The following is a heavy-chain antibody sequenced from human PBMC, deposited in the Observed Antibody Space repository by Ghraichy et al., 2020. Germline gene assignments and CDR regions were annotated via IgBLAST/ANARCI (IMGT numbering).Heavy chain of an antibody. D-gene: IGHD5-24*01. J-gene: IGHJ6*03. CDR1: GFTVSTNY. Sequence: GGSLRLSCAASGFTVSTNYMTWVRQAPGRGLEWVSVIYDDGSTHDADSVKGRFTISRDNSKNKVYLQMSSLRAEDTAVYYCARDTSGETNYHYYYMDVWGAGTTVIVS. CDR2: IYDDGST. V-gene: IGHV3-66*01. CDR3: ARDTSGETNYHYYYMDV.